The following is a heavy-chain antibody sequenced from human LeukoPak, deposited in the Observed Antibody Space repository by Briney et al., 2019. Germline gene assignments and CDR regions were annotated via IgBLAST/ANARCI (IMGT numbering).Heavy chain of an antibody. V-gene: IGHV3-7*01. D-gene: IGHD2-2*01. Sequence: GGSLRLSCAASGFTFSSYSMNWVRQAPGKGLEWVANIKQDGSEKFYVDSVKGRFTISRDSAKSSLYLQMNSLRAEDTAVYYCARGGYCSSASCYLDNWGQGTPVTVSS. J-gene: IGHJ4*02. CDR2: IKQDGSEK. CDR3: ARGGYCSSASCYLDN. CDR1: GFTFSSYS.